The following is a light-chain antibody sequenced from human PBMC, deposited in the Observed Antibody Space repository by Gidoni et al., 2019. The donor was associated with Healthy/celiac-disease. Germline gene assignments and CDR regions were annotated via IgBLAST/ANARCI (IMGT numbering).Light chain of an antibody. V-gene: IGKV1-33*01. CDR3: QQYNNLPFT. CDR2: DAS. J-gene: IGKJ3*01. Sequence: DIQMTQSPSSLSASVGDRVTITCQASQDISNYLNWYQLKPGKAPKLLIYDASNLETGVPSRFSGSGSGTDFTFTISSLQPEDIATYCCQQYNNLPFTFGPGTKVHI. CDR1: QDISNY.